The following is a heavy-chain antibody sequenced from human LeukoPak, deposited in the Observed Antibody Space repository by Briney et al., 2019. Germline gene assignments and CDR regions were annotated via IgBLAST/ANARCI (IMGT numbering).Heavy chain of an antibody. CDR2: INPNSGGT. D-gene: IGHD3-22*01. CDR3: ARVRPEKDNASGYSEY. V-gene: IGHV1-2*02. CDR1: GYTFTGYY. Sequence: GASVKVSCKASGYTFTGYYMHWVRQAPGQGLEWMGWINPNSGGTNYAQKFQGRVTMTRDTSISTAYMELSRLRSDDTAVYYCARVRPEKDNASGYSEYWGQGSLVTVSS. J-gene: IGHJ4*02.